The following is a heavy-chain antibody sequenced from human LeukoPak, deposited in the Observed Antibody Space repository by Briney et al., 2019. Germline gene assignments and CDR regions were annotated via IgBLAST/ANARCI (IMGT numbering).Heavy chain of an antibody. CDR3: VRGANRYDP. Sequence: SSETLSLTCTVSGASVSGGYYWTWIRQPPGRGLEWIGYFYYSGSTDYNPSLKSRVIISVDTSKNQFSLKLNSVTAADTAVYYCVRGANRYDPWGQGTLVTVSS. CDR1: GASVSGGYY. V-gene: IGHV4-61*08. CDR2: FYYSGST. J-gene: IGHJ5*02.